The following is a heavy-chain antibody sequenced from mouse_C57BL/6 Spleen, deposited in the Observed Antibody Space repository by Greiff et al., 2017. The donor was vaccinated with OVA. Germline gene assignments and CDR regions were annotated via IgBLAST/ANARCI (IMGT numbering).Heavy chain of an antibody. V-gene: IGHV5-9-1*02. CDR3: TREESNYGGAY. CDR2: ISSGGDYI. CDR1: GFTFSSYA. Sequence: EVKVVESGEGLVKPGGSLKLSCAASGFTFSSYAMSWVRQTPEKRLEWVAYISSGGDYIYYADTVKGRFTISRDNARNTLYLQMSSLKSEDTAMYYCTREESNYGGAYWGQGTLVTVSA. D-gene: IGHD2-5*01. J-gene: IGHJ3*01.